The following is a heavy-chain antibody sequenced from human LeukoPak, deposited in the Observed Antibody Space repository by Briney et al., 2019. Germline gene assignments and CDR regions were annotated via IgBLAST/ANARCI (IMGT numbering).Heavy chain of an antibody. Sequence: GGSLRLSCVASGFILRAHDMHWVRQAPWKGLEWIGFTKNNYPSYTTHYAASVKGRFTVSRDDSQNSVYLQMDSLKIEDTAVYYCGGGYYWDSWGQGSLVTVSS. J-gene: IGHJ5*01. D-gene: IGHD3-22*01. CDR1: GFILRAHD. CDR3: GGGYYWDS. V-gene: IGHV3-72*01. CDR2: TKNNYPSYTT.